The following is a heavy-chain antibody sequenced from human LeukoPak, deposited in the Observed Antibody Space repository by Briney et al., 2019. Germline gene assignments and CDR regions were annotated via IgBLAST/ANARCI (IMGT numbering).Heavy chain of an antibody. CDR1: GFTFSSYS. D-gene: IGHD6-13*01. CDR3: ARDQTAAAGYYHYYYMDV. J-gene: IGHJ6*03. Sequence: TGGSLRLSCAASGFTFSSYSMNWVRQAPGKGLEWVSSISSSSSYIYYADSVKGRFTISRDNAKNSLYLQMNSLRAEDTAVYYCARDQTAAAGYYHYYYMDVWGKGTTVTVSS. CDR2: ISSSSSYI. V-gene: IGHV3-21*01.